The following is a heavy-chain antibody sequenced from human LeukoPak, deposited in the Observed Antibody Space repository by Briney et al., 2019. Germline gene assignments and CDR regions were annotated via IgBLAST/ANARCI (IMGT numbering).Heavy chain of an antibody. V-gene: IGHV3-21*01. J-gene: IGHJ4*02. CDR3: ASVDYYGSGNYYNDVDY. D-gene: IGHD3-10*01. CDR2: IISSSSYI. CDR1: GVTFSSYS. Sequence: GGSLRLSCAASGVTFSSYSMNWVRQAPGKGLEWVSSIISSSSYIYYADSVKGRFTISRDNAKNSLYLQMNSLRAEDTAVYYCASVDYYGSGNYYNDVDYWGQGTLVTVSS.